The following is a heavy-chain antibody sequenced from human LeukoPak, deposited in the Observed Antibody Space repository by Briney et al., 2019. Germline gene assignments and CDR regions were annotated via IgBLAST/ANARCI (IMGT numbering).Heavy chain of an antibody. V-gene: IGHV3-23*01. CDR1: GFTFSSYG. CDR2: ISGSGGST. Sequence: GGSLRLSCAASGFTFSSYGMSWVRQAPGKGLEWVSAISGSGGSTYYAGSVKGRFTISRDNSKNTLYLQMNSLRAEDTAVYYCAKDDRIAAAATNDYWGQGTLVTVSS. CDR3: AKDDRIAAAATNDY. D-gene: IGHD6-13*01. J-gene: IGHJ4*02.